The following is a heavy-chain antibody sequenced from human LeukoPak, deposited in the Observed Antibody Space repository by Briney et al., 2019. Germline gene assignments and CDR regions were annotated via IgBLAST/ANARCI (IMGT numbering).Heavy chain of an antibody. CDR3: AIGHYYDSSGPDY. CDR2: IIPILGIA. CDR1: GGTFSSYT. V-gene: IGHV1-69*02. D-gene: IGHD3-22*01. Sequence: SVKVSCKASGGTFSSYTISWVRQAPGQGLEWMGRIIPILGIANYAQKFQGRVTITADKSTSTAYMELSSLRSEDTAVYYCAIGHYYDSSGPDYWGQGSLVTVSS. J-gene: IGHJ4*02.